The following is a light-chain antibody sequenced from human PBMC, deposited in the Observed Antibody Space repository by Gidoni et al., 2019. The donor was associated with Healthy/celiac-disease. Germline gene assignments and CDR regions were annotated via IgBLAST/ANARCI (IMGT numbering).Light chain of an antibody. Sequence: QSALTQPASVSASPGQSITLSCTGTSSDVGGYNYVSWYQQHPGKAPKLMIYEVSNRPSGVSNRFSGSKSGNTASLTISGLQAEDEADYYCSSYTSSSTLVFGGGTKLTVL. CDR1: SSDVGGYNY. CDR2: EVS. J-gene: IGLJ2*01. V-gene: IGLV2-14*01. CDR3: SSYTSSSTLV.